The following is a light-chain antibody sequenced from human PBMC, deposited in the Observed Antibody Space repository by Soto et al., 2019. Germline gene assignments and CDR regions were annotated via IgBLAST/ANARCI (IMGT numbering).Light chain of an antibody. Sequence: EIVLTQSPGTLSLSPGERATLSCRASQSINNRYLAWYQQKPGQTPRLLIYGASSRATGIPDRFIGSGSGRDFTLTSSRVEPEDFAVYYCQQFGSSPGFTFGPGTKVDIK. V-gene: IGKV3-20*01. CDR1: QSINNRY. CDR3: QQFGSSPGFT. J-gene: IGKJ3*01. CDR2: GAS.